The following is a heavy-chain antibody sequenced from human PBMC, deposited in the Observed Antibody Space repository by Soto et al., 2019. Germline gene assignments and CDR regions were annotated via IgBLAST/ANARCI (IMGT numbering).Heavy chain of an antibody. V-gene: IGHV4-34*01. CDR3: ARGGIAVAGTFDY. J-gene: IGHJ4*02. Sequence: PSETLSLTCAVYGGSFSGYYWSWIRQPPGKGLEWIGEINHSGSTNYNPSLKSRVTISVDTSKNQFSLKLSSVTAADTAVYYCARGGIAVAGTFDYWGQGTLVTVPQ. D-gene: IGHD6-19*01. CDR1: GGSFSGYY. CDR2: INHSGST.